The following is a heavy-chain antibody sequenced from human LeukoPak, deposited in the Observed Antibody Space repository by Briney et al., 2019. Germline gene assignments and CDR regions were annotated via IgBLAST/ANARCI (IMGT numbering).Heavy chain of an antibody. CDR2: IYYSGST. D-gene: IGHD5-12*01. J-gene: IGHJ4*02. CDR1: GGSVSSGSYY. Sequence: SETLSLTCTVSGGSVSSGSYYWSWIRQPPGKGLEWIGYIYYSGSTNYNPSLKSRVTISVDTSKNQFSLKLSSVTAADTAVYYCARGVIVATIPSGVDYWGQGTLVTVSP. CDR3: ARGVIVATIPSGVDY. V-gene: IGHV4-61*01.